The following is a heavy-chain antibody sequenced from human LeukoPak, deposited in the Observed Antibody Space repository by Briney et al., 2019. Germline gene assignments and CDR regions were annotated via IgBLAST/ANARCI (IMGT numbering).Heavy chain of an antibody. CDR3: ARHAEYSSGWYPDYYYYYYMDV. CDR1: GYSFNSYW. V-gene: IGHV5-51*01. J-gene: IGHJ6*03. Sequence: GESLKLYRKGSGYSFNSYWLGLVRQMPGKGPGWKWIIHPGYSDTIHSPSLQAQVTISADKSISTAYLQWSSLKASDTAMYYCARHAEYSSGWYPDYYYYYYMDVWGKGTTVTISS. CDR2: IHPGYSDT. D-gene: IGHD6-19*01.